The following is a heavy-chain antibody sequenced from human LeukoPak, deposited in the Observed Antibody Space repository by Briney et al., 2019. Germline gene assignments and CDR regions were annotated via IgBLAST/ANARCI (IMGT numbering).Heavy chain of an antibody. J-gene: IGHJ6*03. V-gene: IGHV4-34*01. CDR3: ARLTTVVTQYYYYYMDV. D-gene: IGHD4-23*01. Sequence: SETLSLTCAVYGGSFSGYYWGWIRQPPGKGLEWIGSIYHSGSTNYNPSLKSRVTISVDTSKNQFSLKLSSVTAADTAVYYCARLTTVVTQYYYYYMDVWGKGTTVTISS. CDR2: IYHSGST. CDR1: GGSFSGYY.